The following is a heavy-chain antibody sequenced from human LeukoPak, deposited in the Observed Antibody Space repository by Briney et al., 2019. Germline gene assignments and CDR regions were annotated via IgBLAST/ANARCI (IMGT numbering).Heavy chain of an antibody. CDR3: ARTIREYSTRIGNWFDP. V-gene: IGHV4-59*01. J-gene: IGHJ5*02. CDR2: IYYSGSI. Sequence: SETLSLTCTVSGGSISSYYWSWIRQPPGKGLEWIGYIYYSGSINYNPSLKSRVTISVDTSKNQFSLKLSSVTAADTAVYYCARTIREYSTRIGNWFDPWGQGTLVTVSS. D-gene: IGHD6-6*01. CDR1: GGSISSYY.